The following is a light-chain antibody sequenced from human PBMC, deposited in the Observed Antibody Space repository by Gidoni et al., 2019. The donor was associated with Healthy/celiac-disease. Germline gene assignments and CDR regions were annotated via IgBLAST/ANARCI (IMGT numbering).Light chain of an antibody. Sequence: DIVMTQSPLSLPVTPGEPASISCRSSQSLLHINGYNSLDWYLQKPGQSPQLLIYLGSNRASGVPDRFSGSGSGTDFTLKISRVEAEDVGVYYCMQALQTPLTFGQGTKVEIK. CDR3: MQALQTPLT. J-gene: IGKJ1*01. CDR1: QSLLHINGYNS. V-gene: IGKV2-28*01. CDR2: LGS.